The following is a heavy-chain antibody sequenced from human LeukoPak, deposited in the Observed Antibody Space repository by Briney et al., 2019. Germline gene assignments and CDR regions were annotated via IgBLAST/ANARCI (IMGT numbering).Heavy chain of an antibody. CDR1: GGSISSYY. Sequence: SETLPLTCTVSGGSISSYYWSWIRQPPGKGLERIGYIYYSGSTNYNPSLKSRVTISVDTSKNQFSLKLSSVTAADTAVYYCARHQRRITIFGVAYGPAPGAFDIWGQGTMVTVSS. V-gene: IGHV4-59*01. J-gene: IGHJ3*02. CDR2: IYYSGST. D-gene: IGHD3-3*01. CDR3: ARHQRRITIFGVAYGPAPGAFDI.